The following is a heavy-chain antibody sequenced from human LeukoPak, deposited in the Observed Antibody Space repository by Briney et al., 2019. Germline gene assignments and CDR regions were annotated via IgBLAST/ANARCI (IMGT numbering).Heavy chain of an antibody. V-gene: IGHV1-18*01. CDR2: ISAYNGNT. Sequence: ASVKVSCKASGYTFTSNGISWVRQAPGQGLEWMGWISAYNGNTNYAQKLQGRVTMTTDTSTSTAYMELRSLRSDDTAVYYCARDKMAMSRNEIDYWGQGTLVTVSS. CDR1: GYTFTSNG. CDR3: ARDKMAMSRNEIDY. D-gene: IGHD5-24*01. J-gene: IGHJ4*02.